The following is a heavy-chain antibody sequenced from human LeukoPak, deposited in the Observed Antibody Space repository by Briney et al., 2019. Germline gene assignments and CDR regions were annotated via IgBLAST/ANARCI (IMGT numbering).Heavy chain of an antibody. D-gene: IGHD3-10*01. CDR2: IGSDGKT. J-gene: IGHJ5*02. V-gene: IGHV3-23*01. CDR3: AKEHMVRGVIYYFDP. CDR1: GFTFSAYA. Sequence: GGSLRLSCEASGFTFSAYAMTWVRQAPGKGLEWVSSIGSDGKTHYSESVKGRFAISRDNSKSMLFLQLNSLRAEDAAVYYCAKEHMVRGVIYYFDPWGQGTLVTVSS.